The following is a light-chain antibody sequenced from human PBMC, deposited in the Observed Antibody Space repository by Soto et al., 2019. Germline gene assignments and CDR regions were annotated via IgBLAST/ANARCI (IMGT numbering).Light chain of an antibody. CDR2: GTS. J-gene: IGKJ5*01. CDR1: QSLSSNH. Sequence: EIVLTQSPGTLSLSPGERATLSCRASQSLSSNHLGWYFAWYQQNPGQTPRLLIYGTSSRATGIPDRFSGSGSGTDFTLTISRLEPEDFAVYYCQQYGSSHPLTFGQGTRLEIK. CDR3: QQYGSSHPLT. V-gene: IGKV3-20*01.